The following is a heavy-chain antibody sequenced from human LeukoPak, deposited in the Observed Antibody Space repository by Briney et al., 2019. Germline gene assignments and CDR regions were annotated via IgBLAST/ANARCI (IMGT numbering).Heavy chain of an antibody. CDR1: GGSISSGGYS. CDR3: ARAQGYSYGYGYDY. CDR2: IYHSGST. V-gene: IGHV4-30-2*01. D-gene: IGHD5-18*01. J-gene: IGHJ4*02. Sequence: SQTLSLTCAVSGGSISSGGYSWSWIRQPPGKGLEWIGYIYHSGSTYYNPSLKSRVTISVYRSKNQFSLKLSSVTAADTAVYYCARAQGYSYGYGYDYWGPGTLVTVSS.